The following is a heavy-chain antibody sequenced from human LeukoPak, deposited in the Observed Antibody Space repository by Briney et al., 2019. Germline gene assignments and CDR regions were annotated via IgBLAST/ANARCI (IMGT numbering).Heavy chain of an antibody. Sequence: GASVKVSCKASGGTFSSYAIDWVRQAPGQGLEWMGGIIPIFGTTNYAQKFQGRVTITADESTSTAYMELSSLRSEDTAVYYCARAGPYYGSGSYYNGNSDWFDPWGQGTLVTVSS. D-gene: IGHD3-10*01. V-gene: IGHV1-69*13. CDR2: IIPIFGTT. CDR1: GGTFSSYA. CDR3: ARAGPYYGSGSYYNGNSDWFDP. J-gene: IGHJ5*02.